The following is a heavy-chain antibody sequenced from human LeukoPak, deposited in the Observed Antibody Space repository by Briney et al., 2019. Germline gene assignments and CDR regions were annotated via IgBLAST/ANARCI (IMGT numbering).Heavy chain of an antibody. CDR3: AKEVRENAWFYCVY. Sequence: PGGSLRLSFVASGFTFKTYAMSWVRQAPGKGLEWVSSIRSNGDSTYYAESVKGRFTISRDNSKNTVYLQMNSLRADDTAVYFCAKEVRENAWFYCVYWGQGALVTVAS. J-gene: IGHJ4*02. D-gene: IGHD3-10*01. CDR2: IRSNGDST. V-gene: IGHV3-23*01. CDR1: GFTFKTYA.